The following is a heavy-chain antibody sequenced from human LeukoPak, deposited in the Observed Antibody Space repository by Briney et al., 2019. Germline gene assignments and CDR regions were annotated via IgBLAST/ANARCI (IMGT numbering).Heavy chain of an antibody. Sequence: SETLSLTCTVSGGSISSYYWSWIRQPPGKGLEWIGYIYYSGSTNYNPSLKSRVTISVDTSKNQFSLKPSSVTAADTAVYYCARQGGRGRYYYYGMDVWGQGTTVTVSS. V-gene: IGHV4-59*08. CDR3: ARQGGRGRYYYYGMDV. J-gene: IGHJ6*02. CDR2: IYYSGST. D-gene: IGHD2-15*01. CDR1: GGSISSYY.